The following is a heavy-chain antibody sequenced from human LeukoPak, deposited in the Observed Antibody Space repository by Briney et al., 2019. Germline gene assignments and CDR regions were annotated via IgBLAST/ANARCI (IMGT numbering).Heavy chain of an antibody. V-gene: IGHV3-30*18. J-gene: IGHJ4*02. CDR1: GFTFSSYG. Sequence: GGSLRLSCAASGFTFSSYGMHWVRQAPGKGPEWVAVISYDGSNKYYADSVKGRFTISRDSSKNTLYLQMNSLRAEDTAVYYCAKDRKGYSYDWGQGTLVTVSS. CDR3: AKDRKGYSYD. D-gene: IGHD5-18*01. CDR2: ISYDGSNK.